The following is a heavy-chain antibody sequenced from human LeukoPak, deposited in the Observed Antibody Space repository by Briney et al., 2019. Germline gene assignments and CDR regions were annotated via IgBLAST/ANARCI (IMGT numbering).Heavy chain of an antibody. V-gene: IGHV3-7*01. Sequence: GGSLRLSCAASEFTFSAFWMSWVRQAPGKGLEWVANINQDGSAKYYVDSVEGRFTVSRDNGENSLYLQTNSLRAEDTAIYYCARLWGDATIFDLWGQGTLVTVSS. CDR3: ARLWGDATIFDL. J-gene: IGHJ4*02. CDR2: INQDGSAK. CDR1: EFTFSAFW. D-gene: IGHD5-12*01.